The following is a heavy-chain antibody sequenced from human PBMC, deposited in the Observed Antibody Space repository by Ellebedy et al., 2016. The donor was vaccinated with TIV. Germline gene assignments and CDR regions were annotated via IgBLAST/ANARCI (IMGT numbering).Heavy chain of an antibody. CDR1: GYTFTGYY. J-gene: IGHJ4*02. D-gene: IGHD3-10*01. Sequence: ASVKVSCXASGYTFTGYYMHWVRQAPGQGLEWMGWINPNSGGTNYAQKFQGRVTMTRDTSISTAYMELSRLRSDDTAVYYCARDETGINTYYGSGSPRYYFDYWGQGTLVTVSS. CDR2: INPNSGGT. CDR3: ARDETGINTYYGSGSPRYYFDY. V-gene: IGHV1-2*02.